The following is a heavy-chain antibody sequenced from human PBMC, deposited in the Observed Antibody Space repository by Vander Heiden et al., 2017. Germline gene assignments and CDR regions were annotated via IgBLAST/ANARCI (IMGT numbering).Heavy chain of an antibody. CDR2: IYYSGST. J-gene: IGHJ6*02. Sequence: QLQLQESGPGLVKPSETLSLTYTVSGGSISSSSYYWGWIRQPPGKGLEWIGSIYYSGSTYYNPSLKSRVTISVDTSKNQFSLKLSSVTAADTAVYYCARPYYDILTGYYNGPDYYYGMDVWGQGTTVTVSS. CDR1: GGSISSSSYY. D-gene: IGHD3-9*01. CDR3: ARPYYDILTGYYNGPDYYYGMDV. V-gene: IGHV4-39*01.